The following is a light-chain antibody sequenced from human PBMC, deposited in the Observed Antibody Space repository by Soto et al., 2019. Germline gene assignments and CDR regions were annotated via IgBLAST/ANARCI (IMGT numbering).Light chain of an antibody. CDR3: QSYDDSLGGHVI. Sequence: QSVLTRPPSVSGAPGQRVTISCTGSSSYIGAGYDVHWYQQLPGTAPKLLIYANTNRPSGVPDRFSGSKSGTSASLAITGLQAEDEADYYCQSYDDSLGGHVIFGGGTQLTVL. J-gene: IGLJ2*01. CDR1: SSYIGAGYD. V-gene: IGLV1-40*01. CDR2: ANT.